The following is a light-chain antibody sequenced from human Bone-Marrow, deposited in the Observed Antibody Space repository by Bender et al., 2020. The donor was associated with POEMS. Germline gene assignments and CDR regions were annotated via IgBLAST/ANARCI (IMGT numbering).Light chain of an antibody. J-gene: IGLJ3*02. CDR1: TSNIGATYD. Sequence: QSVLTQPPSVSGSPGQRVTISCTGSTSNIGATYDVHWYQQLPGTAPKLLIYENTNRPSGVPDRFSGSKSGTSASLAITGLQAEDEADYYCAAKRVVSSWVFGGGTKLTVL. CDR3: AAKRVVSSWV. CDR2: ENT. V-gene: IGLV1-40*01.